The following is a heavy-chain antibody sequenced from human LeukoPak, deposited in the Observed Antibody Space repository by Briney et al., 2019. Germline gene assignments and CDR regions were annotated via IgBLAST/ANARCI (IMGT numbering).Heavy chain of an antibody. CDR1: GYTFTGYY. Sequence: ASVKVSCKASGYTFTGYYMHWVRQAPGQGLEWRGRINPNSGGTNYAQKFQGRVTMTRDTSINTAYMDLSRLRSDVTAVYYCARGRNSVYYFNVVAPYYFDYWGQGTLVTVSS. CDR2: INPNSGGT. V-gene: IGHV1-2*06. CDR3: ARGRNSVYYFNVVAPYYFDY. J-gene: IGHJ4*02. D-gene: IGHD3-22*01.